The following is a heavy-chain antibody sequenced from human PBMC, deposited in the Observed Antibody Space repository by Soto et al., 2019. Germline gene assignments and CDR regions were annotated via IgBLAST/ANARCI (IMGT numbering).Heavy chain of an antibody. CDR1: GGTFSSYA. V-gene: IGHV1-69*13. D-gene: IGHD4-17*01. Sequence: SVKVSCKASGGTFSSYAISWVRQAPGQGLEWMGGIIPIFGTANYAQKFQGRVTITADESTSTAYMELSSLRSEDTAVYYCARKNGDYALFDYWGQGTLVTVSS. J-gene: IGHJ4*02. CDR2: IIPIFGTA. CDR3: ARKNGDYALFDY.